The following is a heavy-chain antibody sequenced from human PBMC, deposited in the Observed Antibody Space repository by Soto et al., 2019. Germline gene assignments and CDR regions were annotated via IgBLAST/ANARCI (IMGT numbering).Heavy chain of an antibody. D-gene: IGHD3-16*01. CDR3: AREYRFPDYICVFYCDAYYYY. V-gene: IGHV4-59*01. J-gene: IGHJ6*01. CDR1: GGSISSYY. Sequence: SETLSLTCTVSGGSISSYYWSWIRQPPGKGLEWIGYIYYSGSTNYNPSLKSRVTISVDTSKNQFSLKLSSVTAADTAVYYCAREYRFPDYICVFYCDAYYYY. CDR2: IYYSGST.